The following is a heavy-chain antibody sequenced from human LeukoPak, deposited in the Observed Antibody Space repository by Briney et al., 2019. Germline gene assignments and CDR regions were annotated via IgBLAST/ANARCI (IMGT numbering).Heavy chain of an antibody. D-gene: IGHD6-13*01. Sequence: PSETLSLPCTVSGGSISSRIYYWGWIRQPPGNGLDGIGRIYYSGGTYYNPSLKSRVNISVDTSKNQFSLKLSSVTAADTAVYYCAREQSLSSSEYYYYYYYMDVWGKGTTVTVSS. V-gene: IGHV4-39*07. J-gene: IGHJ6*03. CDR3: AREQSLSSSEYYYYYYYMDV. CDR2: IYYSGGT. CDR1: GGSISSRIYY.